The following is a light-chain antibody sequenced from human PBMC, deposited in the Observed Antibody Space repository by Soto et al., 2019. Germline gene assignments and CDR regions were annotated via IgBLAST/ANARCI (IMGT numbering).Light chain of an antibody. J-gene: IGLJ1*01. CDR2: EVS. Sequence: QSALTQPASVSGSPGQSNTISCSGTSSDVGGYKYVSWYQQHPGKAPKLMIYEVSNRPSGVSDRFSGSKSGNTASLTISGLQAEDEADYYCCSYTSSTTYVFGTGTKVTVL. V-gene: IGLV2-14*01. CDR1: SSDVGGYKY. CDR3: CSYTSSTTYV.